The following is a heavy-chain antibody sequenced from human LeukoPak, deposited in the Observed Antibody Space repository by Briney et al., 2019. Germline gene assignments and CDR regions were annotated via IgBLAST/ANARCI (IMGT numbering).Heavy chain of an antibody. J-gene: IGHJ4*02. CDR3: AKDVAPDSGWDLDY. CDR2: IYNSGGKI. CDR1: GLTFSTYS. V-gene: IGHV3-23*01. D-gene: IGHD6-19*01. Sequence: GGSLRLSCAVSGLTFSTYSMTWVRQGPGKGLEWVSVIYNSGGKIFYADSVKGWFTISRDNSKNMLYLQMNSLRVEDTAVYYCAKDVAPDSGWDLDYWGQGTLVTVSS.